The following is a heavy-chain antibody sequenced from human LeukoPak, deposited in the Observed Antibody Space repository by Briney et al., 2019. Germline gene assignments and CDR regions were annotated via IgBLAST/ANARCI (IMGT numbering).Heavy chain of an antibody. V-gene: IGHV1-46*01. CDR3: ARSGLGSSRDYYYYYGMDV. Sequence: ASVKVSCKASGYTFTSYYMHWVRQAPGQGLEWMGIINPSGGSTNYAQKLQGRVTMTTDTSTSTAYMELRSLRSDDTAVYYCARSGLGSSRDYYYYYGMDVWGQGTTVTVSS. D-gene: IGHD3-10*01. CDR2: INPSGGST. J-gene: IGHJ6*02. CDR1: GYTFTSYY.